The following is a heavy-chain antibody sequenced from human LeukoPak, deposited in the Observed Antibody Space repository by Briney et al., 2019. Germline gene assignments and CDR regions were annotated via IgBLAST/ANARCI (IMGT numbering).Heavy chain of an antibody. V-gene: IGHV1-69*13. Sequence: GASVKVSCKASGGTFSSYAISWVRQAPGQGLEWMGGIIPIFGTANYAQKFQGRVTITADESTSTAYMELRSLRSDDTAVYYCARDLAGVTYGLYYFDYWGQGTLVTVSS. CDR2: IIPIFGTA. CDR3: ARDLAGVTYGLYYFDY. D-gene: IGHD4-23*01. J-gene: IGHJ4*02. CDR1: GGTFSSYA.